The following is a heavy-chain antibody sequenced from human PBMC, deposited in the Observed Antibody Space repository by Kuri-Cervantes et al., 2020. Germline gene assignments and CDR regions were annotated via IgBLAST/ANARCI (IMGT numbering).Heavy chain of an antibody. CDR2: INEDGREK. CDR1: GFTFSRYW. J-gene: IGHJ4*02. V-gene: IGHV3-7*01. Sequence: GGSLRLSCAASGFTFSRYWMSWVRQAPGKRLEWVANINEDGREKYYVDSVKGRFTISRDNAKKSLYLQMNSLRAEDTAVYYCVTVGRGTYFDYWGRGSLVTVSS. CDR3: VTVGRGTYFDY.